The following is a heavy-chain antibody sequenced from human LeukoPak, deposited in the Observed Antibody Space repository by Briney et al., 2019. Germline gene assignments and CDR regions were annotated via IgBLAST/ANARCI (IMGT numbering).Heavy chain of an antibody. V-gene: IGHV4-59*02. J-gene: IGHJ5*02. D-gene: IGHD3-22*01. CDR3: ARGTMMVGP. CDR2: ISYSGDT. CDR1: GGSVGSNY. Sequence: SETLSLTCSVSGGSVGSNYWSWVRQPPGKGLEWIGYISYSGDTKYNPSLKSRLSMSVDTSKNQCSLKLSSVTAADTAVYYCARGTMMVGPWGQGTQVTVSS.